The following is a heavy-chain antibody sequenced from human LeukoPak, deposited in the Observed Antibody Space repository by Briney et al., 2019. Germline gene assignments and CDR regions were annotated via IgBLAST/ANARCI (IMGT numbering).Heavy chain of an antibody. CDR2: INPSGGST. CDR3: ARDRFVVGATTPGDY. J-gene: IGHJ4*02. V-gene: IGHV1-46*01. CDR1: GGTFSSYA. Sequence: GASVKVSCKASGGTFSSYAISWVRQAPGQGLEWMGIINPSGGSTSYAQKFQGRVAMTRDTSTSTVYMELSSLRSEDTAVYYCARDRFVVGATTPGDYWGQGTLVTVSS. D-gene: IGHD1-26*01.